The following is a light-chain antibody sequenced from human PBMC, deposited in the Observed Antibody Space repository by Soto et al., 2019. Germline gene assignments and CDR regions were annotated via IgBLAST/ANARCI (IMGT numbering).Light chain of an antibody. CDR3: SSYTTRNTWV. Sequence: QSALTQPASVSGSPGQTITISCTGSSSDVGGHNYVSWFQHLPGKAPKLMISEVSSRPSGVSNRFSGSKSGNTASLTVSELQADDEADYYCSSYTTRNTWVFGGGTKLTVL. V-gene: IGLV2-14*01. J-gene: IGLJ3*02. CDR1: SSDVGGHNY. CDR2: EVS.